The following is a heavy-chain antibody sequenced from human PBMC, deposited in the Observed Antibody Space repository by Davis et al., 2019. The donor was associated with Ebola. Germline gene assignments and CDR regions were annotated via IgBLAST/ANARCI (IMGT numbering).Heavy chain of an antibody. J-gene: IGHJ4*02. Sequence: SETLSLTCTVSGGSISNYFWSWIRQPAGKGLEWIGRIYSTGRTDYNPSLKSRVTMPVDTSKNQFSLKLSSVTAADTAVYWCAREGRLSAWSYFDYWGQGTPVTVSS. CDR3: AREGRLSAWSYFDY. CDR1: GGSISNYF. V-gene: IGHV4-4*07. D-gene: IGHD6-19*01. CDR2: IYSTGRT.